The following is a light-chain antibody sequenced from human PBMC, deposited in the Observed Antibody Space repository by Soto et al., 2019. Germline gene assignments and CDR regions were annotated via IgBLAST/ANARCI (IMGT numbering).Light chain of an antibody. CDR3: EQYDRKPPT. J-gene: IGKJ4*01. Sequence: EIVLTHFPGTLSLSPGERATLSCRASQSVRSTYLAWYQQKPGQAPRLLIYGASSRATGIADRISGSGSGTDFTLTISRLEPEDCAVYYCEQYDRKPPTFGGGTKVEIK. CDR1: QSVRSTY. V-gene: IGKV3-20*01. CDR2: GAS.